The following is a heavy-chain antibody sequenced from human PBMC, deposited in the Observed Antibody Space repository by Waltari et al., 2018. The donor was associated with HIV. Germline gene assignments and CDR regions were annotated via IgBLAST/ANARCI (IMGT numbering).Heavy chain of an antibody. CDR2: INSDGSIT. V-gene: IGHV3-74*01. Sequence: VQLVESGGGLVQPGWSLRLSCPASGFTFSSHWMHWVRQAPGKGLVWVSRINSDGSITSHADSVKGRFTISRDNASNTLYLQMNRLGAEDTAMYYCAKGGTSGYTFGFGRWGQGTLVTVSS. CDR3: AKGGTSGYTFGFGR. CDR1: GFTFSSHW. D-gene: IGHD5-18*01. J-gene: IGHJ1*01.